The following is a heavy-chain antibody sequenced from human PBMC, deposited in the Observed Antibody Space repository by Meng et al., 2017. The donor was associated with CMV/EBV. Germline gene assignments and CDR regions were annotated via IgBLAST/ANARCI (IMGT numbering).Heavy chain of an antibody. Sequence: SETLSLTCTVPGGSVSSGSYYWSWIRQPPGKGLEWIGDIYYSGSTNYNPSLKSRVTISLDTSQTQFSLKLSSVTAPDTAVYYCARRMRLQSFDYWGQGTLVTVSS. J-gene: IGHJ4*02. CDR1: GGSVSSGSYY. D-gene: IGHD4-11*01. CDR3: ARRMRLQSFDY. V-gene: IGHV4-61*01. CDR2: IYYSGST.